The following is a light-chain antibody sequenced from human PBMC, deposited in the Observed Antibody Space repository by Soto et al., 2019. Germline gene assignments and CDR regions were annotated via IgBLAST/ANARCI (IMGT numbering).Light chain of an antibody. J-gene: IGKJ5*01. CDR1: QSVSSSY. Sequence: EIVLSQSPGTLSLSPGERATLSCRASQSVSSSYLVWHQQKPGQAPRLLIYAASRRATGIPDRFSGSGSGTDFTLTISGLEPEDFAVYYCQQRSVWPITFGQGTRLEIK. CDR3: QQRSVWPIT. V-gene: IGKV3D-20*02. CDR2: AAS.